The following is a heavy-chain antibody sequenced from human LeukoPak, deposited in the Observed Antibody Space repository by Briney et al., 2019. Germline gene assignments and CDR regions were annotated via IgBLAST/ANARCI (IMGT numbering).Heavy chain of an antibody. J-gene: IGHJ2*01. CDR1: GDSVSSDNAT. Sequence: SQTLSLTCAVSGDSVSSDNATWNWIRQSPSRGLEWLGRTYFRSKWYNDFAASVRGRITINADTSKIQFSLQLNSVTPEDTAVYYCVRQREQVMLYYYFDLWGRGTLVTVSS. CDR3: VRQREQVMLYYYFDL. V-gene: IGHV6-1*01. CDR2: TYFRSKWYN. D-gene: IGHD1-26*01.